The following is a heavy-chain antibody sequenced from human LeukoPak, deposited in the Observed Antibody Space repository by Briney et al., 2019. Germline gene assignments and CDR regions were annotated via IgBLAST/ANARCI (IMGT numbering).Heavy chain of an antibody. Sequence: PSETLSLTCTVSGGSISSYYWSWIRQPPGKGLEWIGYIYYSRSTNYNPSLKSRVTISVDTSKNQFSLKLSSVTAADTAVYYCAREPFDPIASYYYYGMDVWGQGTTVTVSS. CDR1: GGSISSYY. V-gene: IGHV4-59*01. J-gene: IGHJ6*02. CDR2: IYYSRST. CDR3: AREPFDPIASYYYYGMDV.